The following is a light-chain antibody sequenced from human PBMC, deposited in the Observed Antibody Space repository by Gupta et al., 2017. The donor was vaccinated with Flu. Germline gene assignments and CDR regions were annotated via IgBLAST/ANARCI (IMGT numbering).Light chain of an antibody. Sequence: QSVLTPPPSASGTPGQRVTISCSGASSNIGTTTVNWYQQPPGTAPKLLIYSNNQRPSGVPERFSASKSDTSASLAISGLQAEDEADYYCAAWDDSRNAYVFGTGTKVTVL. CDR3: AAWDDSRNAYV. J-gene: IGLJ1*01. CDR2: SNN. V-gene: IGLV1-44*01. CDR1: SSNIGTTT.